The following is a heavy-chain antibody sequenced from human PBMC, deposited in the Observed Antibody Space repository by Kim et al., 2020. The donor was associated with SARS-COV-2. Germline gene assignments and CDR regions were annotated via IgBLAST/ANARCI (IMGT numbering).Heavy chain of an antibody. CDR3: ARAHWLLPDY. V-gene: IGHV4-59*01. Sequence: NYNPTRKSRVAISVDTSKNQFYLKVRSVTAADTAGYYCARAHWLLPDYWGQGTLVTVSS. J-gene: IGHJ4*02. D-gene: IGHD2-15*01.